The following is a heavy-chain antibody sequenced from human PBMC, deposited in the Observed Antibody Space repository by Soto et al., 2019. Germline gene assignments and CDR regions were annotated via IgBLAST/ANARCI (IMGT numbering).Heavy chain of an antibody. CDR1: GGSISSYY. CDR2: IYYSGST. D-gene: IGHD3-3*01. V-gene: IGHV4-59*01. Sequence: SETLSLTCTVSGGSISSYYWSWIRQPPGKGLEWIGYIYYSGSTNYNPSLKSRVTISVDTSKNQFSLKLSSVTAADTAVYYCASSPITIFGVVTYFDYWGQGTLVTVSS. J-gene: IGHJ4*02. CDR3: ASSPITIFGVVTYFDY.